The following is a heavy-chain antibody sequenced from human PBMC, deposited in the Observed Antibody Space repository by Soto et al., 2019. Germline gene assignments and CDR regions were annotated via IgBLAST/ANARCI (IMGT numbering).Heavy chain of an antibody. J-gene: IGHJ6*02. CDR2: MNPNSGNT. V-gene: IGHV1-8*01. D-gene: IGHD5-12*01. Sequence: ASVKVSCKASGYTFTSYDIDWVRQATGQGLEWMGWMNPNSGNTGYAQKFQGRVTMTRNTSISTAYMELSSLRSEDTAVYYCARPGLWGFARGGYTYNYYYYYGMDVWGQGTKGTVSS. CDR3: ARPGLWGFARGGYTYNYYYYYGMDV. CDR1: GYTFTSYD.